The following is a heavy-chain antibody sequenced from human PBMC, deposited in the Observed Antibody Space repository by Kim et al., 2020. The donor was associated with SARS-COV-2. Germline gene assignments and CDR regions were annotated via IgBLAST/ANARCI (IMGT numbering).Heavy chain of an antibody. CDR3: TRDVGGYSSGWYSDY. CDR2: IRSKAYGGTT. J-gene: IGHJ4*02. V-gene: IGHV3-49*03. Sequence: GGSLRLSCTASGFTFGDYAMSWFRQAPGKGLEWVGFIRSKAYGGTTEYAASVKGRFTISRDDSKSIAYLQMNSLKTEDTAVYYCTRDVGGYSSGWYSDYWGQGTLVTVSS. CDR1: GFTFGDYA. D-gene: IGHD6-19*01.